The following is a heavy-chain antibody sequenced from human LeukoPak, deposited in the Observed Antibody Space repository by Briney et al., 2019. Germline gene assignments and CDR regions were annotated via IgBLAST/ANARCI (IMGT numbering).Heavy chain of an antibody. D-gene: IGHD6-19*01. V-gene: IGHV3-30*02. Sequence: GGSLRLSCAASGLILSNYGTHWVRQGPGKGLEWVTFIQYDGISKYYADSVKGRFTISRDNSKNTLYLQMNSLRPEDTTVYYCVEEAGSVAGRFDHWGQGNMVTVSS. CDR1: GLILSNYG. J-gene: IGHJ4*02. CDR2: IQYDGISK. CDR3: VEEAGSVAGRFDH.